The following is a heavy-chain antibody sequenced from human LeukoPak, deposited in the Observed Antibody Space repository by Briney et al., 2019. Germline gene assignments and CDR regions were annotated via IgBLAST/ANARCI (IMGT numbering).Heavy chain of an antibody. Sequence: GGSLRLSCAASGFTFSSYEMNWVRQAPGKGLEWVSSIRSSTTYVYYADSVEGRFTISRDNAKNSLYLQMNSLRAEDTAVYYCARDSLTMIVGRQKRGLDYWGQGTLVTVSS. CDR1: GFTFSSYE. CDR2: IRSSTTYV. J-gene: IGHJ4*02. CDR3: ARDSLTMIVGRQKRGLDY. D-gene: IGHD3-22*01. V-gene: IGHV3-21*01.